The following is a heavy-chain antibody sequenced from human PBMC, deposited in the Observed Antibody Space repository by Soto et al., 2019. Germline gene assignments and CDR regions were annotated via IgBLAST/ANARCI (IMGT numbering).Heavy chain of an antibody. Sequence: GSPTFSGSASGGHVRIKTMNCVSLAPGKVLEWVSSISRNSDYIYYSDSVKGRFIISRDNARTSLYLHMNSLRAEDTAVYCCARVGAYFGEFDYFDYWGQGARVSGS. CDR3: ARVGAYFGEFDYFDY. J-gene: IGHJ4*02. CDR1: GGHVRIKT. CDR2: ISRNSDYI. V-gene: IGHV3-21*01. D-gene: IGHD3-10*01.